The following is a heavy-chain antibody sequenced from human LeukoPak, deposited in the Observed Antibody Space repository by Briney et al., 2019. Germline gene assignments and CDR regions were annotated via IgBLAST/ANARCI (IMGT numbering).Heavy chain of an antibody. Sequence: GGSLRLSCAASGFTFSSYGMHWVRQAPGKGLEWVAVISYDGSNKYYADSVKGRFTISRDNSKNTLYLQMNSLRAEDTAVYYGAKTVRYFDWLLSPFDYWGQGNLVTVSS. CDR2: ISYDGSNK. V-gene: IGHV3-30*18. CDR1: GFTFSSYG. J-gene: IGHJ4*02. CDR3: AKTVRYFDWLLSPFDY. D-gene: IGHD3-9*01.